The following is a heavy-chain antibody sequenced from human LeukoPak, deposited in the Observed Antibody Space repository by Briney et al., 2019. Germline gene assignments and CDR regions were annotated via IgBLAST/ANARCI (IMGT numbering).Heavy chain of an antibody. J-gene: IGHJ4*02. CDR3: ARESGSYYFDY. D-gene: IGHD3-10*01. Sequence: PSETLSLTCAVSGGSISSGNWWSWVLQPPGEGLEWIVEIYHSGSTNYNPSLKSRVTISVDKSKNQFSLKLSSVTAADTAVYYCARESGSYYFDYWGQGTLVTVSS. CDR1: GGSISSGNW. V-gene: IGHV4-4*02. CDR2: IYHSGST.